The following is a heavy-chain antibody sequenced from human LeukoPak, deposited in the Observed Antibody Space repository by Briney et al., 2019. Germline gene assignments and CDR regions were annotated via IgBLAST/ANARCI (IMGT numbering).Heavy chain of an antibody. D-gene: IGHD6-19*01. J-gene: IGHJ4*02. Sequence: GGSLRLSCAASGFTFSSYAMSWVRQAPGKGLEWVSGIGSSAGTTYYADSVEGRSSISRDNSKNTLFLQMNSLRAEDTAVYFCAKDRTGYTSGQGYFDYWGQGVLVTVSS. CDR2: IGSSAGTT. V-gene: IGHV3-23*01. CDR1: GFTFSSYA. CDR3: AKDRTGYTSGQGYFDY.